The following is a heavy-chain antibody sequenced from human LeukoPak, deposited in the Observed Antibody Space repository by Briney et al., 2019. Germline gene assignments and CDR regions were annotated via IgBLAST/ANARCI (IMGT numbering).Heavy chain of an antibody. V-gene: IGHV1-24*01. J-gene: IGHJ4*02. CDR3: ATGDDILTGYPTLDY. Sequence: ASVKVSCKVSGYTLTELSMHWVRQAPGKGLEWMGGFDPEDGETIYAQKFQGRVTMTEDTSTDTAYVELSSLRSEDTAVYYCATGDDILTGYPTLDYWGQGTLVTVSS. CDR2: FDPEDGET. D-gene: IGHD3-9*01. CDR1: GYTLTELS.